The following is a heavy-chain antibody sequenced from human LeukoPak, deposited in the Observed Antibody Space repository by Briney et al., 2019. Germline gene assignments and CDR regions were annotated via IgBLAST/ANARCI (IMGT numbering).Heavy chain of an antibody. Sequence: GGSLRLSCAASGFTFSTYNMNWVRQAPGKGLEWVSSISGSSSYIYYADSVKGRFSISRDNAKNSLYLQMNSLRAEDTALYYCARDRRREEGAFDIWGQGTMVTVSS. CDR1: GFTFSTYN. CDR2: ISGSSSYI. V-gene: IGHV3-21*04. CDR3: ARDRRREEGAFDI. J-gene: IGHJ3*02.